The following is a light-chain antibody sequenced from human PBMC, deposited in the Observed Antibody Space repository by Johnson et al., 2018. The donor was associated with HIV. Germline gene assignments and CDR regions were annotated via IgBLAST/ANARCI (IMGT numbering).Light chain of an antibody. V-gene: IGLV1-51*01. CDR2: DNN. J-gene: IGLJ1*01. CDR1: SSNIGNNY. CDR3: GTWDSSLSAGV. Sequence: QSVLTQPPSVSAAPGQKVTIPCSGSSSNIGNNYASWYQQVPGTAPKLLIYDNNKRPSGIPDRLSGSKSGTSATLGITGLQSGDEADYYCGTWDSSLSAGVFGTGTKVTVL.